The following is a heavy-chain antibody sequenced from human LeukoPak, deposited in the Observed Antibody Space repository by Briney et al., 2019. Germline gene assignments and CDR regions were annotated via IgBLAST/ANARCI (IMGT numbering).Heavy chain of an antibody. CDR1: GFTFSTSS. D-gene: IGHD2-15*01. Sequence: GGSLRLSCAASGFTFSTSSMSWVRQAPGRGLEWVSLFSGSSGRTYYADSVKGRFTISRDNSKNTLYLHMNSLRAEDTAIYYCAKRYCSGGSCYHRYFDYWGQGALVTVSS. V-gene: IGHV3-23*01. J-gene: IGHJ4*02. CDR3: AKRYCSGGSCYHRYFDY. CDR2: FSGSSGRT.